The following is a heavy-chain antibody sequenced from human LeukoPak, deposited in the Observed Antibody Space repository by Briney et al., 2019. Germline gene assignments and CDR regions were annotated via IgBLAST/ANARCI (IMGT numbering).Heavy chain of an antibody. J-gene: IGHJ6*02. D-gene: IGHD6-6*01. CDR1: GYTCTGYD. Sequence: ASVNGYCKASGYTCTGYDMHWVRQAPGQRLEWMGWINPNSGGTNYAQKFQGRVTMTRDTSISTAYMELSRLRSDDTAVYYCARVGIAARNLFYYYYGMDVWGQGTTVTVSS. CDR3: ARVGIAARNLFYYYYGMDV. V-gene: IGHV1-2*02. CDR2: INPNSGGT.